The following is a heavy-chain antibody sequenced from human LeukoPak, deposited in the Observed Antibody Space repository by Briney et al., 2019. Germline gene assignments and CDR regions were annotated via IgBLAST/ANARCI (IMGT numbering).Heavy chain of an antibody. CDR3: ARESRWQKGIFDY. CDR2: VYYSGST. J-gene: IGHJ4*02. V-gene: IGHV4-38-2*02. D-gene: IGHD4-23*01. CDR1: GYSITSGSY. Sequence: SETLSLTCTVSGYSITSGSYWGWIRQPPGKGLEWIGSVYYSGSTYYNPSLKSRVTISVDTSKNQSSLRLSSVPAADTAVYFCARESRWQKGIFDYWGQGTLVTVSS.